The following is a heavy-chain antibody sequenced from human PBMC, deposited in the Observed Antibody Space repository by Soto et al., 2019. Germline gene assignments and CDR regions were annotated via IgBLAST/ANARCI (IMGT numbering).Heavy chain of an antibody. CDR1: GGIFSTYA. D-gene: IGHD3-10*01. V-gene: IGHV1-69*01. J-gene: IGHJ4*02. Sequence: QVPLVQSGAEVKKPGSSVKVSCKASGGIFSTYAISWLRQAPGQGLEWMGGIIPIFGTPNYAQRFQGRVTITADESTNTAYMEVSILRSEDTAVYYCARDRDDYGSGNYYNRIDFWGQGTLVTVSS. CDR2: IIPIFGTP. CDR3: ARDRDDYGSGNYYNRIDF.